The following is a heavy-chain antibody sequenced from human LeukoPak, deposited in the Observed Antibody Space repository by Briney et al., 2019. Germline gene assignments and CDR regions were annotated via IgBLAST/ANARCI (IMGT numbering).Heavy chain of an antibody. CDR2: IWYDGSNK. CDR1: GFTFSSYG. Sequence: PGRSLRLSCAASGFTFSSYGMHWVRHAPGKGLEWVAVIWYDGSNKYYGDSVKGRFTISRDNSKKTLYLQMNSLRVEDTAVYYCARGDGYNDAEYLQHWDQGTLVTVS. V-gene: IGHV3-33*01. D-gene: IGHD5-24*01. CDR3: ARGDGYNDAEYLQH. J-gene: IGHJ1*01.